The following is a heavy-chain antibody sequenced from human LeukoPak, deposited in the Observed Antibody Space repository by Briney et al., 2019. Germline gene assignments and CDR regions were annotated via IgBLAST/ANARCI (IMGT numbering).Heavy chain of an antibody. J-gene: IGHJ3*02. CDR2: IKQDGSEK. D-gene: IGHD1-14*01. V-gene: IGHV3-7*03. CDR3: ARDGLAAGATGTFDI. Sequence: GGSLRLSCAASTFTFSNYWMSWVRQAPGKGLEWVANIKQDGSEKYYVDSVKGRFTISRDNAKTSLYLQMNSLRAEDTAVYYCARDGLAAGATGTFDIWGQGTMVTVSS. CDR1: TFTFSNYW.